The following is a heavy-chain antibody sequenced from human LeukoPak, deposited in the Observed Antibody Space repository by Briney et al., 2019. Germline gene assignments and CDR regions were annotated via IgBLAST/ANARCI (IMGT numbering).Heavy chain of an antibody. CDR3: ATSTYCSGGSCYSRTFQY. V-gene: IGHV3-74*01. CDR2: INSDGSST. CDR1: GFTFSSYW. J-gene: IGHJ4*02. Sequence: GGSLRLSCAASGFTFSSYWMHWVRDAPGEGLVWVSRINSDGSSTTYAHSVKGRFTISRDNAKNTLYLHMNSLRAEDTAVYHCATSTYCSGGSCYSRTFQYWGQGTLVTVSS. D-gene: IGHD2-15*01.